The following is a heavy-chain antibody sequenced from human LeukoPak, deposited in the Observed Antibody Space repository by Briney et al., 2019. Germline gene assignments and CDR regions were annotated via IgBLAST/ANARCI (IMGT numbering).Heavy chain of an antibody. CDR2: IYTSGST. V-gene: IGHV4-4*07. CDR1: GGSLSTYY. CDR3: ARDGSSGDFWSGYIWFDP. D-gene: IGHD3-3*01. Sequence: SETLSLTRPLSGGSLSTYYRSWLRQPARKGVEWIGRIYTSGSTHYNPPLKRRVTMPVDTYKNQFSLKLSSLTAPGTPVYYCARDGSSGDFWSGYIWFDPWGQGTLVTVSS. J-gene: IGHJ5*02.